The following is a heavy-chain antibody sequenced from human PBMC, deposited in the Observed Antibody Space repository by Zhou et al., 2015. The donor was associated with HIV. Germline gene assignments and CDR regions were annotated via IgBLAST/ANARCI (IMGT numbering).Heavy chain of an antibody. D-gene: IGHD1-1*01. CDR1: GGSLSSYS. Sequence: QVQLVQSGAEVRKPGSSVKISCKASGGSLSSYSISWVRQAPGHGLEWVGRNIPNFGVSNYAQKFQGRVTITADKSTGTAYMELSSLRSDDTAVYYCAGHFLSDTRIRSRPWTWAQGTLVTVSS. J-gene: IGHJ4*02. V-gene: IGHV1-69*02. CDR2: NIPNFGVS. CDR3: AGHFLSDTRIRSRPWT.